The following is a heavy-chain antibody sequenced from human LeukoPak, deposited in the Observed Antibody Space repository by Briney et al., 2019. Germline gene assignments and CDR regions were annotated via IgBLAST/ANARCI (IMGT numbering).Heavy chain of an antibody. CDR3: ARAPTAAGGTENFDY. CDR2: IYYSGST. CDR1: GGSISNYY. Sequence: PSETLSLTCTVSGGSISNYYWSWIRQPPGKGLEWIGYIYYSGSTNYNPSLKSRVTISVDTSKNQFSLKLSSVTAADTAVYYCARAPTAAGGTENFDYWGQGTLVTVSS. J-gene: IGHJ4*02. D-gene: IGHD6-13*01. V-gene: IGHV4-59*01.